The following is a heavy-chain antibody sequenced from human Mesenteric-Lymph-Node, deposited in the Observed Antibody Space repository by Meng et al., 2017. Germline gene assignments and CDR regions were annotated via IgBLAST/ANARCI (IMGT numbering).Heavy chain of an antibody. CDR1: GFTFSNYA. CDR2: ISPSGGST. V-gene: IGHV3-23*01. J-gene: IGHJ6*02. Sequence: GESLKISCAASGFTFSNYAMTWVRQAPGKGLEWVSGISPSGGSTYYADSVKGRFTISRDNSKNTLYLQMNSLRADDSAVFYCAKVASSSWRSGMDVWGQGTTVTVSS. D-gene: IGHD6-13*01. CDR3: AKVASSSWRSGMDV.